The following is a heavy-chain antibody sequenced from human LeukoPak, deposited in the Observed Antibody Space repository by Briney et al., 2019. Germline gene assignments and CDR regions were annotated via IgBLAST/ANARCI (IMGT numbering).Heavy chain of an antibody. V-gene: IGHV3-21*01. D-gene: IGHD3-10*01. CDR3: ARAPMVRGVTYYYMDV. CDR2: ISSSSSYI. J-gene: IGHJ6*03. CDR1: GFTFSSYA. Sequence: GGSLRLSCAASGFTFSSYAMSWVRQAPGKGLEWVSSISSSSSYIYYADSVKGRFTISRDNAKNSLYLQMNSLRAEDTAVYYCARAPMVRGVTYYYMDVWGKGTTVTVSS.